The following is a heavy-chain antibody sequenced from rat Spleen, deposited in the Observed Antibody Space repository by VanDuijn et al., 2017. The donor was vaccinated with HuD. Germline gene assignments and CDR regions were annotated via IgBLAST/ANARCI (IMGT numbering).Heavy chain of an antibody. V-gene: IGHV5-29*01. J-gene: IGHJ2*01. CDR1: GFSLTSNG. Sequence: VQLKESGPGLVQPSQTLSLTCTVSGFSLTSNGVSWVRQPPGKGLEWVATITSGGSNTYYPDSVKGRFTISRDNAKSTLYLQMDSLRSEDTATYYCARGRDWFAYWGRGVMVTVSS. CDR2: ITSGGSNT. CDR3: ARGRDWFAY. D-gene: IGHD4-2*01.